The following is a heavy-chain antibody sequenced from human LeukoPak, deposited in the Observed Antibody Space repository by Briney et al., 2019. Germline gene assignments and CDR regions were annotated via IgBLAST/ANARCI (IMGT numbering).Heavy chain of an antibody. Sequence: PGGSLRLSCAASGFTFSSYAMSWVRQAPGKGLEWVSAISGSGGSTYYADSVKGRFTISRDNSKNTLYLQMNSLRAEDTAVYYYAKDPEYHHGYSSGWYQDYWGQGTLVTVSS. CDR1: GFTFSSYA. J-gene: IGHJ4*02. D-gene: IGHD6-19*01. V-gene: IGHV3-23*01. CDR2: ISGSGGST. CDR3: AKDPEYHHGYSSGWYQDY.